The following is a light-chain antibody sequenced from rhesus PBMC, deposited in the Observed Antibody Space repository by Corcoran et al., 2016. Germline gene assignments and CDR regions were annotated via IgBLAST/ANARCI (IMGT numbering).Light chain of an antibody. CDR1: QSLLYSEAGKTY. J-gene: IGKJ4*01. CDR3: MQSLTFPLT. V-gene: IGKV2-104*01. Sequence: EIVVTQTPLSLSVTLGEPASISCRSSQSLLYSEAGKTYLEWYLQKPGQSPQLLIYEVSNRPSGVPDRCSGSGSGTDFTLKINRVEAEDVGTYYCMQSLTFPLTFGGGTKVELK. CDR2: EVS.